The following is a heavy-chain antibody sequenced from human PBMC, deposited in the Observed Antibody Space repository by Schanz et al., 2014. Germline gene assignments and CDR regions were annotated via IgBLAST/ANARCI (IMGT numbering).Heavy chain of an antibody. V-gene: IGHV3-23*01. CDR3: ARKVVATIGGYYDN. Sequence: EVQLLESGGGLVQPGGSLRLSCEASGFTFSSYAMSWVRQAPGKGLEWVSAISGSGGSTYYADSVRGRFTISRDNAENTLFLQMNSLRAEDTAVYYCARKVVATIGGYYDNWGQGTLVIVSS. CDR2: ISGSGGST. CDR1: GFTFSSYA. J-gene: IGHJ4*02. D-gene: IGHD5-12*01.